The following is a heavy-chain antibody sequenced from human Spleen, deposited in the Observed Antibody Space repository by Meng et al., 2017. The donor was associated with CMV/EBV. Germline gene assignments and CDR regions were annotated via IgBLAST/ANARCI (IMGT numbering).Heavy chain of an antibody. Sequence: SETLSLTCTVSGGYMNYYYWSWIRQPPGKGLEWIGEINHSGSTNYNPSLKSRVTISVDTSKNQFSLKLSSMTAADTAVYYCASSRKFLTGYYYYYGMDVWGQGTMVTVSS. CDR2: INHSGST. J-gene: IGHJ6*02. CDR1: GGYMNYYY. V-gene: IGHV4-34*01. CDR3: ASSRKFLTGYYYYYGMDV. D-gene: IGHD3-9*01.